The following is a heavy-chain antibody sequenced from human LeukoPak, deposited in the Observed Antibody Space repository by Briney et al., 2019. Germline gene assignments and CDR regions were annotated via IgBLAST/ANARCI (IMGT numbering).Heavy chain of an antibody. J-gene: IGHJ4*02. CDR2: IYPGDSDT. V-gene: IGHV5-51*01. CDR1: GYSFTDYW. Sequence: PGEPLKISCKASGYSFTDYWIGWVRQMPGKGLEWMGIIYPGDSDTRYSPSFQGQVTISADKSISTAYLQWSSLKASDTAMYYCARHQTNYDSSGYYGLNDYWGQGTLVTVSS. CDR3: ARHQTNYDSSGYYGLNDY. D-gene: IGHD3-22*01.